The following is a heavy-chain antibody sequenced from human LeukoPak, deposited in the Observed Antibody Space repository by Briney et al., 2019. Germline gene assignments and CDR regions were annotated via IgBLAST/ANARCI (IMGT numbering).Heavy chain of an antibody. D-gene: IGHD2-2*01. V-gene: IGHV3-23*01. CDR3: ADEPYCSSTSCYPRYYYYYYMDV. CDR1: GFIFSNYA. J-gene: IGHJ6*03. Sequence: GGSLRLSCAASGFIFSNYAMSWVRQAPGKGLEWVSAISGSGGNTYYADSVKGRFTISRDNAKNSLYLQMNSLRAEDTAVYYCADEPYCSSTSCYPRYYYYYYMDVWGKGTTVTVSS. CDR2: ISGSGGNT.